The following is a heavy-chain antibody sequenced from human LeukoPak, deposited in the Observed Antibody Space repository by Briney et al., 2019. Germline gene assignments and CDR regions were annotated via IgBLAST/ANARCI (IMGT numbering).Heavy chain of an antibody. Sequence: GGSLRLSCAVSGYTVSSNYMSWVRQAPGKGLEWVSVIFSGGGTYYADSVKGRFTISRDNFKNTLYLQMNSLRAEDTAVYCCAKDFSMIVVVGAFDIWGQGTMVTVSS. V-gene: IGHV3-53*01. CDR3: AKDFSMIVVVGAFDI. CDR1: GYTVSSNY. J-gene: IGHJ3*02. D-gene: IGHD3-22*01. CDR2: IFSGGGT.